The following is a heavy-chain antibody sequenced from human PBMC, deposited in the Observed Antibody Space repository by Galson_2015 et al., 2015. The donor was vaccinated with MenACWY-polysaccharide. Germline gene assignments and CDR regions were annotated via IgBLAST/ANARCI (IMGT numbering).Heavy chain of an antibody. J-gene: IGHJ5*02. CDR2: ITYDGSDQ. CDR3: AKREASNSGPFDL. V-gene: IGHV3-30*18. CDR1: GFTFSSYC. D-gene: IGHD2/OR15-2a*01. Sequence: SLRLSCAASGFTFSSYCMHWVRQAPGKGLEWVTYITYDGSDQNYARSVKGRFTISRDNSKSMLYLQMDSLRAEDTAVYHCAKREASNSGPFDLWGQGTLVTVSS.